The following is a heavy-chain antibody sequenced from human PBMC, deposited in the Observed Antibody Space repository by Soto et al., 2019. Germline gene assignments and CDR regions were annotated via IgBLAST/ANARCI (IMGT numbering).Heavy chain of an antibody. CDR1: GFTFRDYY. V-gene: IGHV3-11*01. J-gene: IGHJ6*02. Sequence: GGSLRLSCAASGFTFRDYYMSCIRQAPGKGLEWVSYISSSGSTIYYADSVKGRFTISRDNAKNSLYLQMNSLRAEDTAVYYCARDPSLLWFGESKDAKYGMDVWGQGTTVTVSS. CDR2: ISSSGSTI. D-gene: IGHD3-10*01. CDR3: ARDPSLLWFGESKDAKYGMDV.